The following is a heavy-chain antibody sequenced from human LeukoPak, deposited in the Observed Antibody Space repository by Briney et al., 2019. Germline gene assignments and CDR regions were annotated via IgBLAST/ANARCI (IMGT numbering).Heavy chain of an antibody. V-gene: IGHV3-23*01. Sequence: PGGSLRLSCAGSGFTFSSYAMSWVRQAPGKGLEWGSAISDSGDYTYYADSVKGRFTISRDNSKNTLYLHVNSLRAEDTAVYYCAKDTSIGKYCTSGVCSPFDYWGQGTLVTVSS. CDR3: AKDTSIGKYCTSGVCSPFDY. CDR1: GFTFSSYA. J-gene: IGHJ4*02. D-gene: IGHD2-8*01. CDR2: ISDSGDYT.